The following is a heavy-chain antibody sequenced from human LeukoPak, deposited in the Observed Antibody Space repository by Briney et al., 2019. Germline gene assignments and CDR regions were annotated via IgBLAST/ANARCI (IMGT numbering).Heavy chain of an antibody. D-gene: IGHD3-16*02. V-gene: IGHV1-18*01. CDR2: ISAYNGNT. CDR1: GYTFTSYD. CDR3: ARALREVDYVWGSYPGYWFDP. Sequence: ASVKVSCKASGYTFTSYDINWVRQATGQGLEWMGWISAYNGNTNYAQKLQGRVTMTTDTSTSTAYMELRSLRSDDTAVYYCARALREVDYVWGSYPGYWFDPWGQGTLVTVSS. J-gene: IGHJ5*02.